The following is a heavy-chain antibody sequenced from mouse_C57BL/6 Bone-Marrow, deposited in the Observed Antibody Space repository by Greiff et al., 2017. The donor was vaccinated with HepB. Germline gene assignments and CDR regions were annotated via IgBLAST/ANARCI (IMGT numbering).Heavy chain of an antibody. J-gene: IGHJ4*01. V-gene: IGHV1-69*01. CDR2: IDPSDSYT. Sequence: QVQLQQPGAELVMPGASVKLSCKASGYTFTSYWMHWVKQRPGQGLEWIGEIDPSDSYTNYNQKFKGKSTLTVDKSSSTAYMQLSSLTSEDSAVYYSARDGYYGSGAMDYWGQGTSVTVSS. CDR3: ARDGYYGSGAMDY. CDR1: GYTFTSYW. D-gene: IGHD1-1*01.